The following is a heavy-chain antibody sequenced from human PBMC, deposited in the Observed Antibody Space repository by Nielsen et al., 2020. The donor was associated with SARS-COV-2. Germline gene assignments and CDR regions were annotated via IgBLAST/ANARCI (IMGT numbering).Heavy chain of an antibody. CDR2: VSASGGRT. Sequence: GESLKISCAASGFTFNIYAVAWVRRAPGRGLQWATGVSASGGRTYYTDSVKGRFSISRDNSKNTLFLQMHSLRVEDTALYYCAKDGVVRGDALDLWGQGTMVTVSS. J-gene: IGHJ3*01. D-gene: IGHD3-10*01. CDR3: AKDGVVRGDALDL. V-gene: IGHV3-23*01. CDR1: GFTFNIYA.